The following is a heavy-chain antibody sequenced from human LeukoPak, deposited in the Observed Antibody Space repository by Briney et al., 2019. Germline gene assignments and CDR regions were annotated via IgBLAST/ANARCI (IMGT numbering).Heavy chain of an antibody. Sequence: PGGSLRLSCAASGFTFSSYSMNWVRQAPGKGLEWVSSISSSSSYIYYADSVKGRFTISRDNAKNSLYLQMNSLRAEDTAVYYCARDRSIAAAGTLFTDYWGQGTLVAVSS. J-gene: IGHJ4*02. V-gene: IGHV3-21*01. CDR3: ARDRSIAAAGTLFTDY. CDR1: GFTFSSYS. CDR2: ISSSSSYI. D-gene: IGHD6-13*01.